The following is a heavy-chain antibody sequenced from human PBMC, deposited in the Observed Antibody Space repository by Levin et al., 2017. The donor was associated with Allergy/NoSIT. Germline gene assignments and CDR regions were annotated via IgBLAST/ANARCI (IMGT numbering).Heavy chain of an antibody. CDR1: GYSFTSYW. J-gene: IGHJ6*02. V-gene: IGHV5-51*01. Sequence: GESLKISCKGSGYSFTSYWIGWVRQMPGKGLEWMGIIYPGDSDTRYSPSFQGQVTISADKSISTAYLQWSSLKASDTAMYYCARLWGRYYYGSGSYDSYDYGMDGWGQGTTVTVSS. CDR3: ARLWGRYYYGSGSYDSYDYGMDG. CDR2: IYPGDSDT. D-gene: IGHD3-10*01.